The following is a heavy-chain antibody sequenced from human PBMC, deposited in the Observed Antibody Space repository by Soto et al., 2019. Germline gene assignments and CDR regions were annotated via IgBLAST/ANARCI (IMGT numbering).Heavy chain of an antibody. J-gene: IGHJ4*02. CDR1: GYTFTSYY. D-gene: IGHD3-3*01. V-gene: IGHV1-46*01. CDR2: INPSGGST. Sequence: ASVKVSCKASGYTFTSYYMHWVRQAPGQGLEWMGIINPSGGSTSYAQKFQGRVTMTRDTSTSTVYMELSSLRSEDTAVYYCARASQLRFLEWSMDYWGQGTLVTVSS. CDR3: ARASQLRFLEWSMDY.